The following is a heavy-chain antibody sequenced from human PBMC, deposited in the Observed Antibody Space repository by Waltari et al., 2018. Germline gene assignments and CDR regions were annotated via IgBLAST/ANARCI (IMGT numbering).Heavy chain of an antibody. D-gene: IGHD1-7*01. J-gene: IGHJ6*02. CDR3: ARTAPPGELELRVYYYYGMDV. Sequence: EVQLVESGGGLIQPGGSLRLSCAASGFTVSSNYMSWVRQAPGKGLEWVSVIYSGGSTYYPDSVKGRFTISRDNSKNTLYLQMNSLRAEDTAVYYCARTAPPGELELRVYYYYGMDVWGQGTTVTVSS. CDR1: GFTVSSNY. CDR2: IYSGGST. V-gene: IGHV3-53*01.